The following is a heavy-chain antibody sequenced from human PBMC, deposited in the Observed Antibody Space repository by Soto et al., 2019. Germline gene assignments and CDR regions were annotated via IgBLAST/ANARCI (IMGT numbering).Heavy chain of an antibody. CDR3: ARGRYGDY. CDR1: GYAFTTYG. J-gene: IGHJ4*02. Sequence: QVHLVQSGAEVKKPGASVKVSCKGSGYAFTTYGITWVRQAPGQGLEWMGWISAHNGNTNYAQKLLSRVTVTRDTSTITAYMELRSLRTDDTAVYYCARGRYGDYWGQGALVTVSS. CDR2: ISAHNGNT. V-gene: IGHV1-18*01. D-gene: IGHD1-1*01.